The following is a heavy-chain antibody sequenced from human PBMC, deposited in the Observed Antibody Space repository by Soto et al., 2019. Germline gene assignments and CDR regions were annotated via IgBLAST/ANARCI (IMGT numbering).Heavy chain of an antibody. CDR3: ARDPKSIAVAGTLPYYFDY. CDR1: GFTFSSYS. CDR2: ISSSSSYI. Sequence: ESVGGLVKPGGSLRLSCAASGFTFSSYSMNWVRQAPGKGLEWVSSISSSSSYIYYADSVKGRFTISRDNAKNSLYLQMNSLRAEDTAVYYCARDPKSIAVAGTLPYYFDYWGQGTLVTVSS. D-gene: IGHD6-19*01. V-gene: IGHV3-21*01. J-gene: IGHJ4*02.